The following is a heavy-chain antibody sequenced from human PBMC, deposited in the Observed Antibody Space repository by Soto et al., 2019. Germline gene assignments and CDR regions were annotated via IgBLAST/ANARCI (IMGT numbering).Heavy chain of an antibody. J-gene: IGHJ3*02. V-gene: IGHV3-53*01. Sequence: DVQLVESGGGLIQPGGSLRLSCAASGFTVSGKKYLAWVRQAPGKGLEWVSALYDVDGTFYADSVKGRFTTSGDSSRTIVYLQMNSLRPDDTAVYYCATWHLSEHAYDIWGQGTAVTVSS. CDR2: LYDVDGT. CDR1: GFTVSGKKY. CDR3: ATWHLSEHAYDI.